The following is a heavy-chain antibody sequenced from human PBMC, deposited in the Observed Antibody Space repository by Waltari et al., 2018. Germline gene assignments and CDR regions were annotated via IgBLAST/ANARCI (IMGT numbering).Heavy chain of an antibody. J-gene: IGHJ4*02. Sequence: QVQLQESGPGLVKPSETLSLTGTVSGGSISSYYWSWIRQPPGKGLDWIGYIYYSGSTNYNPSLKSRVTISVDTSKNQFSLKLSSVTAADTAVYYCARDSYGFLDYWGQGTLVTVSS. CDR2: IYYSGST. CDR3: ARDSYGFLDY. D-gene: IGHD5-18*01. CDR1: GGSISSYY. V-gene: IGHV4-59*01.